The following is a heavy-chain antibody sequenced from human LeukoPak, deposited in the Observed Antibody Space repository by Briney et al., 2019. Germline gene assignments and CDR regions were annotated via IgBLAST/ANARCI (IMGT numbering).Heavy chain of an antibody. V-gene: IGHV5-51*01. CDR2: IYPGDSDT. CDR3: ARRGKETSVDY. J-gene: IGHJ4*02. Sequence: GESLKISCKGSGYSFTTYWIGWVRQLPGKGLEWMGIIYPGDSDTRYSPSFQGQVTISADKSISTAYLEWSSLTASDTAMYYCARRGKETSVDYWGQGTLVTVSS. CDR1: GYSFTTYW. D-gene: IGHD3-16*01.